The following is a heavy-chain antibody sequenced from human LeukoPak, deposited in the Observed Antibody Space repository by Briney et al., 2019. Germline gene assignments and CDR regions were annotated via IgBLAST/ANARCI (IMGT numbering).Heavy chain of an antibody. CDR3: AREGSYCSGGSCSNQVIDY. CDR2: IYYSGST. Sequence: SETLSLTCTVSGGSISSYYWSWIRQPPGKGLEWIGYIYYSGSTNYNPSLKSRVTISVDTSKNQFSLKLSSVTAADTAVYYCAREGSYCSGGSCSNQVIDYWGQGTLVTVSS. D-gene: IGHD2-15*01. CDR1: GGSISSYY. V-gene: IGHV4-59*01. J-gene: IGHJ4*02.